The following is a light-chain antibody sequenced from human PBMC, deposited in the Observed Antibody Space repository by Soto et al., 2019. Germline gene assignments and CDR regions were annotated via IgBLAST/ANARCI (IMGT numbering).Light chain of an antibody. CDR3: QQSYMDPIT. CDR2: AAS. CDR1: QSITTY. Sequence: DIQMTHSPSSLSASVGDRVTITCRASQSITTYLNWYQEKPGKAPKLLIYAASSLQSGVPSRFSGSGSGTDFTLTISSVQPEDFATYFCQQSYMDPITFGQGTRLEIK. V-gene: IGKV1-39*01. J-gene: IGKJ5*01.